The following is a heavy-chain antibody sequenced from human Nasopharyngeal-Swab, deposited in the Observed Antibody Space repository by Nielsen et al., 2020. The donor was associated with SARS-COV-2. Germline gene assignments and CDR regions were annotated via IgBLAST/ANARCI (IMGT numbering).Heavy chain of an antibody. Sequence: SETLSLTCSVSGDSISSSGYYWGWVRQPPGKGLEWIWRLYYTGDTYYNPSLRGRVTLSVDTSKNQVSLNLSSVTAADTAIYYWARVVPARVTFDYWGQGLLVTVSS. CDR3: ARVVPARVTFDY. CDR1: GDSISSSGYY. J-gene: IGHJ4*02. V-gene: IGHV4-39*07. CDR2: LYYTGDT. D-gene: IGHD5-18*01.